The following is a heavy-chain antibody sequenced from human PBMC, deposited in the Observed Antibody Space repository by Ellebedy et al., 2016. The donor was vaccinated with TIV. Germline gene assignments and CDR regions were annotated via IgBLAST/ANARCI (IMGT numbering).Heavy chain of an antibody. CDR3: ARDSYMVY. CDR2: ISGSGNTF. CDR1: GFTFGDYY. Sequence: GGSLRLSCAASGFTFGDYYMTWIRQAPGKGLEWVSYISGSGNTFHYADSVDGRFTIFRDNAKTTLYLQMNSLSAEDTAVYYCARDSYMVYWGQGTLVTVSS. D-gene: IGHD4/OR15-4a*01. J-gene: IGHJ4*02. V-gene: IGHV3-11*01.